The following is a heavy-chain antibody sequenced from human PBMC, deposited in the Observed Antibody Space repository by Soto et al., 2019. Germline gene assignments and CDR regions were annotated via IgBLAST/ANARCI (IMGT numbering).Heavy chain of an antibody. D-gene: IGHD1-1*01. CDR2: ISSSRSYT. CDR1: GFTFSDYY. J-gene: IGHJ4*02. Sequence: GGSLRLSCAASGFTFSDYYMSWIRQAPGKGLEWVSYISSSRSYTNYADSVKGRFTISRDNAKNSLYLQMNTLRAEDTAVYYCAKNMATLDYWGQGTLVTVSS. CDR3: AKNMATLDY. V-gene: IGHV3-11*06.